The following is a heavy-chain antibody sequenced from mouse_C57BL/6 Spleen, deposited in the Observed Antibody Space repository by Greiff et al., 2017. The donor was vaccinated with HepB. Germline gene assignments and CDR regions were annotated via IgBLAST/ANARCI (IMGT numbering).Heavy chain of an antibody. Sequence: DVTLVESGGGLVQPGGSMKLSCVASGFTFSNYWMNWVRQSPEKGLEWVAEIRLKSDDYVTHYAESVKGRFTISRDDSKSRVYLQMHNLRAEDTGIYYCSILLWGQGTTLTVSS. CDR3: SILL. V-gene: IGHV6-6*02. J-gene: IGHJ2*01. CDR2: IRLKSDDYVT. CDR1: GFTFSNYW.